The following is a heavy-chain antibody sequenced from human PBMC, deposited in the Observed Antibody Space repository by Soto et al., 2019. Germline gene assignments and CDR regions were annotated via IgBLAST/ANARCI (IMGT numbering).Heavy chain of an antibody. V-gene: IGHV3-21*01. J-gene: IGHJ3*02. CDR2: ISSSSSYM. CDR3: AREVMAAGGAFDI. CDR1: GFTFSSYS. D-gene: IGHD6-13*01. Sequence: GGSLRLSCAASGFTFSSYSMSWVRQAPGKGLEWVSSISSSSSYMYYADSVKGRFTISRDNAKNSLYLQMNSLGAEDTAVYYCAREVMAAGGAFDIWGQGTMVTVSS.